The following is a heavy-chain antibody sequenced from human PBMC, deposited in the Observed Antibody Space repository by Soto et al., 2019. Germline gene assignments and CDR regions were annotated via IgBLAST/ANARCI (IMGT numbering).Heavy chain of an antibody. D-gene: IGHD6-13*01. CDR1: GYTFTSYA. J-gene: IGHJ6*02. CDR2: INAGNGNT. V-gene: IGHV1-3*01. CDR3: ARDWSIAAAGSDYYYGMDV. Sequence: ASVKVSCKASGYTFTSYAMHWVRQAPGQRLEWMGWINAGNGNTKYSQKFQGRVTITRDTSASTAYMELSSLRSEDTAVYYCARDWSIAAAGSDYYYGMDVWGQGTTVTVSS.